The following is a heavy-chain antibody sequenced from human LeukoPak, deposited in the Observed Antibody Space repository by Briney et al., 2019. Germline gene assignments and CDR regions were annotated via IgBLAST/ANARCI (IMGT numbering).Heavy chain of an antibody. CDR3: AKREGALLENWQFDL. CDR1: GFTFSSFA. Sequence: GGSLRLSCAASGFTFSSFAMSWVRQAPGKGLECVSTIEKNSIGTYYADSVKGRVTISRDNSKNTLYLQLSDLRIEDTAIFYCAKREGALLENWQFDLWGGGTLVTVSS. V-gene: IGHV3-23*05. D-gene: IGHD1-1*01. J-gene: IGHJ2*01. CDR2: IEKNSIGT.